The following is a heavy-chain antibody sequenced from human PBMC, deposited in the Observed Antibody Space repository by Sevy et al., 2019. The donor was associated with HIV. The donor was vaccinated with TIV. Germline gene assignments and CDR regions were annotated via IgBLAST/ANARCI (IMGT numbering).Heavy chain of an antibody. CDR1: GGMFRSNA. CDR2: IIAVFGTT. Sequence: VKVSCKASGGMFRSNAISWVRQAPGQGLEWMGGIIAVFGTTNYAQKFQGRVTVTADESRSTAYMELSSLRSEDTAVYYCARDKYYYVSGSFDYWGQGTQVTVSS. J-gene: IGHJ4*01. V-gene: IGHV1-69*01. D-gene: IGHD3-10*01. CDR3: ARDKYYYVSGSFDY.